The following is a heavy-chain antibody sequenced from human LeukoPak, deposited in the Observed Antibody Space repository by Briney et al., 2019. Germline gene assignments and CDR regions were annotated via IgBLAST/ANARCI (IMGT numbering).Heavy chain of an antibody. J-gene: IGHJ4*02. CDR3: ARGYCTSSSCYNDY. D-gene: IGHD2-2*02. Sequence: GGSLRLSCAASGFTFSSYWMSWVRQAPGKGLEWVATMSFDVNNKYYADSVRGRFTISRDNSKNTLYLQMNSLRAEDTAVYSCARGYCTSSSCYNDYWGQGTLVTVSS. CDR2: MSFDVNNK. V-gene: IGHV3-30*03. CDR1: GFTFSSYW.